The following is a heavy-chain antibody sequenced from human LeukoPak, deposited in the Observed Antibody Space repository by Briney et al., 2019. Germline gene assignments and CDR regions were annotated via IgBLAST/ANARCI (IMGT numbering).Heavy chain of an antibody. D-gene: IGHD3-22*01. V-gene: IGHV4-34*01. CDR3: ARGDSRGYYYFDH. J-gene: IGHJ4*02. CDR1: GGSFSGYY. Sequence: SETLSLTCAVYGGSFSGYYWSWIRQPPGKGLEWIGNIYHRGRTNYNPSLKSRVTISIDKSKNQFSLKLSSVTAADTAVYYCARGDSRGYYYFDHWGQGFLVTVSS. CDR2: IYHRGRT.